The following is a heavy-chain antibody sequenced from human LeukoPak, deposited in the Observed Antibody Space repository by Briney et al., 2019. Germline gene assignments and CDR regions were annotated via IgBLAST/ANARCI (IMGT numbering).Heavy chain of an antibody. CDR3: ASATIFGVVIYY. Sequence: GGSLRLSCAASGFTFSYYGMHWVRQAPGKGLEWVAVISYDGSNKYYADSMKGRFTISRDNSKNTLYLQMNSLRAEDTAVYYCASATIFGVVIYYWGQGTLVTVSS. CDR1: GFTFSYYG. V-gene: IGHV3-30*03. J-gene: IGHJ4*02. D-gene: IGHD3-3*01. CDR2: ISYDGSNK.